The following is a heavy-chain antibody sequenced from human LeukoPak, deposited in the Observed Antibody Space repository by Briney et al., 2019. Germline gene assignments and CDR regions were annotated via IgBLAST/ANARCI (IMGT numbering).Heavy chain of an antibody. J-gene: IGHJ4*02. CDR1: GYRFSTYW. CDR3: ARESGDGDFFDY. D-gene: IGHD3-10*01. CDR2: IYPADSDI. Sequence: GESLMISCKGSGYRFSTYWIAWVRQMPGKGLEWMGLIYPADSDIRYSPSLQGQVTISVDKSISTAYLQWSSLKASDTAMYYCARESGDGDFFDYWGQGTLVTVSS. V-gene: IGHV5-51*01.